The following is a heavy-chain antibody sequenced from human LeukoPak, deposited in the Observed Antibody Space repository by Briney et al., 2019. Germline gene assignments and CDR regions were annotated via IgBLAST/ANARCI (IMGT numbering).Heavy chain of an antibody. V-gene: IGHV3-23*01. CDR1: GFTFSFYA. CDR3: AKGGYCSSTSCYVGWFDP. J-gene: IGHJ5*02. CDR2: ISGGGGST. Sequence: GGPLSFSCAASGFTFSFYAINWVRQAPGKGLKWFPVISGGGGSTYYADSVKGRFTISRDNSKNTLFLQMNSLRAEDTAVYYCAKGGYCSSTSCYVGWFDPWGQGTLVTVSS. D-gene: IGHD2-2*01.